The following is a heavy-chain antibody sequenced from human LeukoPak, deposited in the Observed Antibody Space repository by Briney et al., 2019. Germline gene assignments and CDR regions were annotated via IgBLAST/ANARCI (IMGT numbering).Heavy chain of an antibody. J-gene: IGHJ6*03. Sequence: ASVKVSCKASGYTFTSYDINWVRQATGQGLEWMGWMNPNSGNTGYAQKFQGRVTITTDTSTSTAYMELRSLRSDDTAVYYCARDFPGGYYGSGSYYHYYYYYYMDVWGKGTTVTVSS. CDR1: GYTFTSYD. V-gene: IGHV1-8*03. D-gene: IGHD3-10*01. CDR3: ARDFPGGYYGSGSYYHYYYYYYMDV. CDR2: MNPNSGNT.